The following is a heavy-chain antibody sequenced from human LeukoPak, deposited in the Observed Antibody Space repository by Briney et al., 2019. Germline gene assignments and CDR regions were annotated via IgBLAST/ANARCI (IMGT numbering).Heavy chain of an antibody. D-gene: IGHD3-16*01. J-gene: IGHJ3*02. V-gene: IGHV3-30-3*02. Sequence: GGSLRLSCAASGFTFSSYAMHWVRQAPGKALEWVAVISYDGSNKYYADSVKGRFTISRDNSKNTLYLQMNSLRAEDTAVYFCAKDTFGSAFDIWGQGTMVTVSS. CDR1: GFTFSSYA. CDR2: ISYDGSNK. CDR3: AKDTFGSAFDI.